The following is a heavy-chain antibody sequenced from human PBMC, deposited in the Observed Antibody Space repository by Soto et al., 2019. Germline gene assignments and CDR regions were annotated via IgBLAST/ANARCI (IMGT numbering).Heavy chain of an antibody. Sequence: ASVKVSCKASGYTFTSYGISWVRQAPGQGLEWMGWISAYNGNTNYAQKLQGRVTMTTDTSTSTAYMELRSLRSDATAVYYCARDAIAVAGRPRNWFDPWGQGTLVTVSS. D-gene: IGHD6-19*01. CDR1: GYTFTSYG. CDR2: ISAYNGNT. CDR3: ARDAIAVAGRPRNWFDP. J-gene: IGHJ5*02. V-gene: IGHV1-18*01.